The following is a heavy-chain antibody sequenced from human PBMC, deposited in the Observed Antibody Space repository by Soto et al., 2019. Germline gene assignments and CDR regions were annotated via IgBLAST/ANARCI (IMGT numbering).Heavy chain of an antibody. CDR2: IYYSGST. V-gene: IGHV4-59*01. J-gene: IGHJ6*03. CDR1: GGSTSSYY. D-gene: IGHD2-2*01. CDR3: ARWFGGSTSLPLYLVDYYMDV. Sequence: PSETLSLTCTVSGGSTSSYYWSWVRQPPWKGLEWVGDIYYSGSTNYNPSLKSRVTISVATSKNQVSLKLSSVTAADTAVYYCARWFGGSTSLPLYLVDYYMDVWGKGTPVTVSS.